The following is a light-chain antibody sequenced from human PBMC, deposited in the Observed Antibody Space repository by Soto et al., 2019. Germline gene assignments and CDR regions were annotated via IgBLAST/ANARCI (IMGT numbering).Light chain of an antibody. CDR3: SSFTSSSSVV. V-gene: IGLV2-14*01. CDR1: SSDIGIYKY. J-gene: IGLJ1*01. Sequence: QPVLTQPASVSGSPGQSIAISCTGSSSDIGIYKYVSWYQQHPGKVPKLIIYEVTNRPSGVSNRFSGSKSGNTASLTISGLQADDEADYYCSSFTSSSSVVFGTGTKLTVL. CDR2: EVT.